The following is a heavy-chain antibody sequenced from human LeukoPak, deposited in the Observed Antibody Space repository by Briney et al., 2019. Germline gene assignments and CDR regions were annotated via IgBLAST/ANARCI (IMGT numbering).Heavy chain of an antibody. J-gene: IGHJ4*02. CDR3: ARDFYGDYVDY. D-gene: IGHD4-17*01. Sequence: GGSLRLSCAASGFTFSSYEMNWVRQAPGKGLEWVSSISSSSSYIYYADSVKGRFTISRDNAKNSLYLQMNSLRAEDTAVYYCARDFYGDYVDYWGQGTLVTVSS. CDR2: ISSSSSYI. V-gene: IGHV3-21*01. CDR1: GFTFSSYE.